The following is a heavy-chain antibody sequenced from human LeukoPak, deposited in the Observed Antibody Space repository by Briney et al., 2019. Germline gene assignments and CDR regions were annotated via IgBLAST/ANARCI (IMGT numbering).Heavy chain of an antibody. V-gene: IGHV4-39*01. D-gene: IGHD3-22*01. CDR1: GGSISSSNYY. CDR2: IYYSGST. CDR3: ARHRKDFYDSSGYYTPLAY. Sequence: SETLSLTCTVSGGSISSSNYYWDWIRQPPGKGLEGMGRIYYSGSTYYNPSLKRRVTISVDTSKNQFSLKLSSVTAADTAVYYCARHRKDFYDSSGYYTPLAYWGQRTLVTVYS. J-gene: IGHJ4*02.